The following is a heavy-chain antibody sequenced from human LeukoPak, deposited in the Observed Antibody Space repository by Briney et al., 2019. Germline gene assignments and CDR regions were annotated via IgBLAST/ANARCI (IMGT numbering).Heavy chain of an antibody. CDR3: ARSPPNWNYDY. CDR2: ISYDGSNK. Sequence: GGSLRLSCAASGFTFSSYAMHWVRQAPGKGLEWVAVISYDGSNKYYADSVKGRFTISRDNSKNTLYLQMNSLRAEDTAVYYCARSPPNWNYDYWGQGTLVTVSS. CDR1: GFTFSSYA. V-gene: IGHV3-30-3*01. D-gene: IGHD1-7*01. J-gene: IGHJ4*02.